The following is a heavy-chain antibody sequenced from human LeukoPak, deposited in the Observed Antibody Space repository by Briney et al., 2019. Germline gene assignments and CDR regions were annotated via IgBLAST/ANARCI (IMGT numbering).Heavy chain of an antibody. J-gene: IGHJ4*02. CDR3: TAYRSGASHY. V-gene: IGHV3-15*01. CDR1: GFTLANTW. CDR2: INSKSGGGTT. Sequence: PGVSLRLSCAASGFTLANTWMTWVRQAPGKGLEWVGRINSKSGGGTTDYATPVKGRFTISRDESRNTLFLQMNSLKTEDTGVYYCTAYRSGASHYWGQGTLVTVSS. D-gene: IGHD3-16*01.